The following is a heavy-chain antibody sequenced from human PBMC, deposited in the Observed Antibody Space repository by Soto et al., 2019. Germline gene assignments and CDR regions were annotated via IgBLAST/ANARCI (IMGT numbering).Heavy chain of an antibody. V-gene: IGHV1-8*01. CDR3: ARGRHIVGATIAGY. CDR2: MNPNSGNT. D-gene: IGHD1-26*01. CDR1: GYTFTNYD. J-gene: IGHJ4*02. Sequence: QVQLVQSGAAVKKPGASVKVSCKASGYTFTNYDINWVRQATGQGLEWMGWMNPNSGNTGYAQKFQGRVTMTRNTXRSTAYMELSSLRSEATAVYYCARGRHIVGATIAGYWGQGTLVTVSS.